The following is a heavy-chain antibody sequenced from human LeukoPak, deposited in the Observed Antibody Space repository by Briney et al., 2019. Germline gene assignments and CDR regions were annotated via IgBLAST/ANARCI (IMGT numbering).Heavy chain of an antibody. D-gene: IGHD3-22*01. CDR1: GGSISSSSYY. CDR3: ATTPYYYDSSGYFSKGFDY. J-gene: IGHJ4*02. CDR2: IYYSGST. V-gene: IGHV4-39*01. Sequence: SETLSLTCTVSGGSISSSSYYWGWIRQPPGKGLEWIGSIYYSGSTYYNPSLKSRVTISVDTSKNQFSLKLSSVTAADTAVYYCATTPYYYDSSGYFSKGFDYWGQGTLVTVSS.